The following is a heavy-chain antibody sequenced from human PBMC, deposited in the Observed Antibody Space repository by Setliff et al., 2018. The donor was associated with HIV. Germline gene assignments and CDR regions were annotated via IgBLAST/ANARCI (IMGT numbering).Heavy chain of an antibody. D-gene: IGHD1-26*01. J-gene: IGHJ4*02. V-gene: IGHV3-15*01. Sequence: PGGSLRLSCAASGFTFSNAWMSWVRQAPGKGLEWVGRIKSRTDGGTIDYAAPVKGRFIISRDDSENTLYLQMNSLKTEDTAVYYCTGSGGYSFGRGFWGQGTLVTVSS. CDR1: GFTFSNAW. CDR3: TGSGGYSFGRGF. CDR2: IKSRTDGGTI.